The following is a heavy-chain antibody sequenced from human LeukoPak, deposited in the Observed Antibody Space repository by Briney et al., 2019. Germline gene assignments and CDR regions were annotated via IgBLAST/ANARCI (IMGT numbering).Heavy chain of an antibody. Sequence: GGSLRLSCAASGFTFSSYAMSWVRQAPGKGLEWVSAISGSGGSTYYADSVKGRFTISRDNSKNTLYLQMNSLKAEDTAVYYCAKDRCGGDCYQFFDYWGQGTLVTVSS. CDR2: ISGSGGST. J-gene: IGHJ4*02. CDR3: AKDRCGGDCYQFFDY. V-gene: IGHV3-23*01. CDR1: GFTFSSYA. D-gene: IGHD2-21*02.